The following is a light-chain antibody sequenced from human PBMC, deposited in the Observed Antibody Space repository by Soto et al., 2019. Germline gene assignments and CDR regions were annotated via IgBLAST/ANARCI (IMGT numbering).Light chain of an antibody. V-gene: IGKV3-15*01. J-gene: IGKJ1*01. CDR2: GAS. CDR1: QSVRSN. Sequence: EIVMTQSPATLSVAPGERATLSCRASQSVRSNLAWYQQKPGQAPRLLIYGASTRATGIPASFSGSGSGTEFPLTIIILQSEDFAVYYCQQYNNWPPWTFGQGTQVESK. CDR3: QQYNNWPPWT.